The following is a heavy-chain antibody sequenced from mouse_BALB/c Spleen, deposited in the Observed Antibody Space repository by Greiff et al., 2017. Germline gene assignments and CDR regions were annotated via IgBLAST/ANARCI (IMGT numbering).Heavy chain of an antibody. D-gene: IGHD3-3*01. Sequence: EVQLQQSGAELVRPGALVKLSCKASGFNIKDYYMHWVKQRPEQGLEWIGWIDPENGNTIYDPKFQGKASITADTSSNTAYLQLSSLTSEDTAVYYCARRDSRDYYAMDYWGQGTSVTVSS. CDR2: IDPENGNT. V-gene: IGHV14-1*02. CDR3: ARRDSRDYYAMDY. CDR1: GFNIKDYY. J-gene: IGHJ4*01.